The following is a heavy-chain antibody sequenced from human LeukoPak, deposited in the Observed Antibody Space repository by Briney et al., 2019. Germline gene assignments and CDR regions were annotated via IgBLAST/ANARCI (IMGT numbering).Heavy chain of an antibody. CDR3: AREGKWELLLRAFDT. CDR1: GFTFSSYA. D-gene: IGHD1-26*01. V-gene: IGHV3-23*01. CDR2: ISGSGSST. Sequence: GGSLRLSCAASGFTFSSYAMSWVRQAPGKGLEWVSTISGSGSSTYYADSVKGRFTISRDNSKNTLYLQMNSLRAEDTAVYYCAREGKWELLLRAFDTWGQGTMVTVSS. J-gene: IGHJ3*02.